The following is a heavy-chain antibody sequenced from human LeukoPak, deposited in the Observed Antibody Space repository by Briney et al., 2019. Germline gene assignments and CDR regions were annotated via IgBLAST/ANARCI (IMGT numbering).Heavy chain of an antibody. J-gene: IGHJ4*02. D-gene: IGHD2-2*01. CDR1: GYTFSEYV. CDR3: ARSHCTTSSCDTTYFQY. V-gene: IGHV1-2*02. CDR2: INPDSGGT. Sequence: GASVKDSCKASGYTFSEYVIQWLRQAPGQGLEWLGWINPDSGGTRYPQRFQGRVTMTRDTSISTAYMELSRLTSDDTAMYYCARSHCTTSSCDTTYFQYWGQGTQITVSS.